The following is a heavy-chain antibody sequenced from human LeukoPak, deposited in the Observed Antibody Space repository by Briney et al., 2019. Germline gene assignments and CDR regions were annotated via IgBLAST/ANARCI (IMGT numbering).Heavy chain of an antibody. CDR2: IKTDGSST. D-gene: IGHD7-27*01. J-gene: IGHJ4*02. CDR3: VTTIHNWGSGDY. CDR1: GFTFSNYW. Sequence: GGSLRLSCAASGFTFSNYWMHWVRQAPGKGLVWVSRIKTDGSSTNYADSVKGRFTISRDNAKNTLYLQMNSLRAEDTAVYYCVTTIHNWGSGDYWGQGTLVTVSS. V-gene: IGHV3-74*01.